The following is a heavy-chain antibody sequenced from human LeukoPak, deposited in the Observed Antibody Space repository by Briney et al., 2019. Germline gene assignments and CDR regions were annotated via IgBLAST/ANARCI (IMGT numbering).Heavy chain of an antibody. CDR3: ARLYDGSAYHADHFDY. Sequence: PGGSLRLSCAASGFTFDDYGMSWVRQAPGKGLEWVSSISSSSSYIYYADSVKGRFTISRDNAKNSLYLQMNSLRAEDTAVYYCARLYDGSAYHADHFDYWGQGTLVIVSS. D-gene: IGHD3-22*01. J-gene: IGHJ4*02. V-gene: IGHV3-21*01. CDR2: ISSSSSYI. CDR1: GFTFDDYG.